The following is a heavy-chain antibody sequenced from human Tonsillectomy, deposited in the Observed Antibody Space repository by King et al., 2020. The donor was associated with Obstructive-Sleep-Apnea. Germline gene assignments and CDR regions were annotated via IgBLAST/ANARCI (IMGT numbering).Heavy chain of an antibody. J-gene: IGHJ3*02. CDR1: GFTFSIFA. V-gene: IGHV3-23*04. Sequence: VQLVESGGGLLQPGGSLRLSCAASGFTFSIFAMSWVRQAPGKGLNGVSSISSSGGSTDYPNSVKGRFSTSRDNSKNSLYLQMNSLRAGDTAIYYCAKHYYYDSSGYYYLVCDIWGQGTKVTVSS. CDR3: AKHYYYDSSGYYYLVCDI. D-gene: IGHD3-22*01. CDR2: ISSSGGST.